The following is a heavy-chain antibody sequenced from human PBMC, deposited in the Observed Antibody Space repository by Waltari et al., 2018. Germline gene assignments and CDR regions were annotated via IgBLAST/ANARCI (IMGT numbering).Heavy chain of an antibody. CDR1: GFTFSNNW. J-gene: IGHJ4*02. CDR3: TRGGDDSSWYWRN. CDR2: LNQEGREK. D-gene: IGHD6-13*01. Sequence: EVQLVESGGGLVQPGGSLRLSCAASGFTFSNNWRTWVRQAPGKGWEWVAKLNQEGREKYAVESVKGRFTISRDNAKNSLYLQLNSLRADDTAVYYCTRGGDDSSWYWRNWGQGTLVTVSS. V-gene: IGHV3-7*01.